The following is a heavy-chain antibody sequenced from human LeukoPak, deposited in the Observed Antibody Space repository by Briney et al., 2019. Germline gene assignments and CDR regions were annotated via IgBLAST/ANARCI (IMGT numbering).Heavy chain of an antibody. Sequence: GGSLRLSCAASGFTFSSYAMSWVRQAPGKGLEWVSAISGSGGSTYYADSVKGRFTISRDNSKNTLYLQMNSLRAEDTAVYYCAKGLSGVWFGELSLWGQGTLVTVSS. CDR1: GFTFSSYA. J-gene: IGHJ4*02. V-gene: IGHV3-23*01. CDR3: AKGLSGVWFGELSL. CDR2: ISGSGGST. D-gene: IGHD3-10*01.